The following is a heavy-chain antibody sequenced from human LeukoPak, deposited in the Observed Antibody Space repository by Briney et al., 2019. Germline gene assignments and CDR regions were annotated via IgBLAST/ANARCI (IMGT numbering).Heavy chain of an antibody. V-gene: IGHV3-30*18. Sequence: GGSLRLSCAASGFTFSSYGMHWVRQAPGKGLEWVAVISYDGSNKYYADSVKGRFTISRDNSKNTLYLQMNSLRAEDTAVYYCAKGSRPPPNYYDSSGYYLSSLDYWGQGTLVTVSS. CDR3: AKGSRPPPNYYDSSGYYLSSLDY. CDR1: GFTFSSYG. J-gene: IGHJ4*02. D-gene: IGHD3-22*01. CDR2: ISYDGSNK.